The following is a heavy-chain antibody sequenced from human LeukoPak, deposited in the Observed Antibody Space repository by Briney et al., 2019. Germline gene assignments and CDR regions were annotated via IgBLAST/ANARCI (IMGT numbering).Heavy chain of an antibody. D-gene: IGHD3-22*01. Sequence: GGSLRLSCAASGFTFSSYGMNWVRQAPGKGLGWVSSISSSGSNTYYADSVKGRFTCSTDNATNSLYLQMNSLRAWDTCVYYCASDLLLYYYDSSGFSRGVFDIWGQGTMVTVSA. CDR1: GFTFSSYG. CDR3: ASDLLLYYYDSSGFSRGVFDI. V-gene: IGHV3-21*01. J-gene: IGHJ3*02. CDR2: ISSSGSNT.